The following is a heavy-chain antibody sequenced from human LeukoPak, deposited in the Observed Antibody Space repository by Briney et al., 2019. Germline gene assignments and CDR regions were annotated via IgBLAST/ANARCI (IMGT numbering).Heavy chain of an antibody. CDR3: ARGGGITIFGVVMAFDY. Sequence: SETLSLTCGVYGGSFSGYYWSWIRQPPGKGLEWIGEINHSGSTNYNPSLKSRVTISVDTSKNQFSLKLSSVTAADTAVYYCARGGGITIFGVVMAFDYWGQGTLVTVSS. J-gene: IGHJ4*02. D-gene: IGHD3-3*01. V-gene: IGHV4-34*01. CDR1: GGSFSGYY. CDR2: INHSGST.